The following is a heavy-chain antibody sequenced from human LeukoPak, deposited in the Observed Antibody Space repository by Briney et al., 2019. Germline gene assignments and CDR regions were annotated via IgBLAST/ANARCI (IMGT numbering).Heavy chain of an antibody. D-gene: IGHD2-15*01. CDR1: GFTFSSYA. Sequence: GGSLRLSCAASGFTFSSYAMHWVRQAPGKGLEWVAVISYDGSNKYYADSVKGRFTISRDNSKNTLYLQMNSLRAEDTAVYYCAREYCSGGSCYAYYYGTDVWGQGTTVTVSS. V-gene: IGHV3-30*04. CDR3: AREYCSGGSCYAYYYGTDV. CDR2: ISYDGSNK. J-gene: IGHJ6*02.